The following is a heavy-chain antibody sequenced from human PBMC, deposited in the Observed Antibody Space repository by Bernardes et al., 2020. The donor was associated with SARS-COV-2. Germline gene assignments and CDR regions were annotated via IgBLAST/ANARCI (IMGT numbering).Heavy chain of an antibody. CDR3: ARASITIVPGPLGLGPWGYKFKGMDV. CDR2: ISSSSSYI. J-gene: IGHJ6*02. Sequence: GGSLRLSCVASGFTFSDYSMNWVRQAPGKGLEWVSSISSSSSYIYNADSVKGRFTISRDNAKNSLYLQMNSLRAEDTAVYYCARASITIVPGPLGLGPWGYKFKGMDVWGQGTTVTVSS. V-gene: IGHV3-21*01. CDR1: GFTFSDYS. D-gene: IGHD3-10*01.